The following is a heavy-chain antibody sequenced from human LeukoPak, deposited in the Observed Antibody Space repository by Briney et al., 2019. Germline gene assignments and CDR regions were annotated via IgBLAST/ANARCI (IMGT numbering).Heavy chain of an antibody. D-gene: IGHD6-13*01. CDR2: INPNSGGT. CDR1: GYTFTGYY. V-gene: IGHV1-2*02. CDR3: ARDSTGSSWYGGGDY. Sequence: GASVKVSCKASGYTFTGYYMHWVRQAPGQGLEWMEWINPNSGGTNYAQKFQGRVTMTRDTSISTAYMELSRLRSDDTAVYYCARDSTGSSWYGGGDYWGQGTLVTVSS. J-gene: IGHJ4*02.